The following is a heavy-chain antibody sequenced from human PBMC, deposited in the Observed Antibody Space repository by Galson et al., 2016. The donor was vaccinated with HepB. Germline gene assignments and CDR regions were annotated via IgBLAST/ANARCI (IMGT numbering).Heavy chain of an antibody. Sequence: SLRLSCAASGLSFSYVWMSWVRQAPGKGLEWVAVIWYDGNNKYYADSVKGRFTISRDNSKNTVYLQMTSLRAEDTAVYYCARDITVAGTVSDYWGQGTLVTVSS. CDR2: IWYDGNNK. J-gene: IGHJ4*02. CDR1: GLSFSYVW. CDR3: ARDITVAGTVSDY. V-gene: IGHV3-33*08. D-gene: IGHD6-19*01.